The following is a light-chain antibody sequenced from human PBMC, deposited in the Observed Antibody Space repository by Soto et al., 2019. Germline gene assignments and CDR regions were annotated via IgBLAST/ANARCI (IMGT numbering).Light chain of an antibody. CDR2: EAS. V-gene: IGKV3-11*01. J-gene: IGKJ4*01. CDR1: QSVSTY. CDR3: QQRSSLPLT. Sequence: EIVLTQSPATLYLSPGERATLSCRASQSVSTYLAWYQQKPGQAPRLLIYEASNRATGIPARFSGSGSGTEVTLTISSLDPEDFAIYYCQQRSSLPLTFGGGTTVEI.